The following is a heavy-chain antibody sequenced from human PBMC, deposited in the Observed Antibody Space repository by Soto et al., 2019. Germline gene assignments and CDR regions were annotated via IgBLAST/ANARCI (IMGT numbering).Heavy chain of an antibody. CDR2: ISSSGDYT. CDR3: AREGRYDSGGSSYHFGMDV. CDR1: GFTFRDHN. Sequence: QVQLVESGGGLVEPGGALRLSCGASGFTFRDHNMNGIRQAPWKGLEWVSHISSSGDYTNYADSVKGRFTISRDNAKETLNLQKNTPSAEDTAVYYCAREGRYDSGGSSYHFGMDVWGQGTTVTVSS. V-gene: IGHV3-11*06. D-gene: IGHD3-22*01. J-gene: IGHJ6*02.